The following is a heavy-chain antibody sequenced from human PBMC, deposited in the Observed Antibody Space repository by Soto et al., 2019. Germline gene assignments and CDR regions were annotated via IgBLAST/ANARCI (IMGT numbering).Heavy chain of an antibody. CDR3: ARDSMVSAFDY. Sequence: ETLSLTCTVSGGSISSYYWSWIRQPPGKGLEWIGYIYYSGSTNYNPSLKSRVTISVDTSKNQFSLKLSSVTAADTAVYYCARDSMVSAFDYWGQGTLVTVSS. J-gene: IGHJ4*02. CDR1: GGSISSYY. CDR2: IYYSGST. V-gene: IGHV4-59*01. D-gene: IGHD2-21*01.